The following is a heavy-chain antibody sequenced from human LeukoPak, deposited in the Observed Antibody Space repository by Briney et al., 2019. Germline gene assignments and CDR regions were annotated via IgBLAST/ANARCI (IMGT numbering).Heavy chain of an antibody. D-gene: IGHD4-17*01. CDR2: IYYSGST. CDR1: GGSISSGGYY. V-gene: IGHV4-31*03. CDR3: AIDGYGDSEYFQH. J-gene: IGHJ1*01. Sequence: PPQTLSLTCTVSGGSISSGGYYWSWIRQHPGKGLEWIGYIYYSGSTYYNPSLKSRVTISVDTSKNQFSLKLSSVTAADTAVYYCAIDGYGDSEYFQHWGQGTLVTVSS.